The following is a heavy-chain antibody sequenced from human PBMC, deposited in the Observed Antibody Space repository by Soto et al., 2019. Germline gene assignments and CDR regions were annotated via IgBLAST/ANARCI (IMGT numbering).Heavy chain of an antibody. CDR3: ARGTSYYDFWSGYYSPRHFDY. Sequence: PSETLSLTCTASGGSISSYYWSWIRQPPGKGLEWIGYIYYSGSTNYNPSLKSRVTISVDTSKNQFSLKLSSVTAADTAVYYCARGTSYYDFWSGYYSPRHFDYWGQGTLVTVSS. CDR2: IYYSGST. V-gene: IGHV4-59*01. D-gene: IGHD3-3*01. CDR1: GGSISSYY. J-gene: IGHJ4*02.